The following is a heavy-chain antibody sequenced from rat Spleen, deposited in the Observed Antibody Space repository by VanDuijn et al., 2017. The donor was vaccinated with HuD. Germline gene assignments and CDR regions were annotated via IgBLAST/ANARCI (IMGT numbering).Heavy chain of an antibody. V-gene: IGHV5-35*01. J-gene: IGHJ3*01. Sequence: EVQLVESGGGLVQPGSPLKLSCAASGFTFSTNWLNWIRQAPGKGLEWVASITPDGGTTYYPDTVKGRFVISKDNAKNTGTPQMNNLKSEDTAVYYCTGGGHSALNWFAYWGQGTLVTVSS. CDR1: GFTFSTNW. CDR3: TGGGHSALNWFAY. CDR2: ITPDGGTT. D-gene: IGHD3-3*01.